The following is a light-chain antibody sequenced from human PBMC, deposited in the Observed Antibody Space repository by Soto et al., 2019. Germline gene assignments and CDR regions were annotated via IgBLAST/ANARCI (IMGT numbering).Light chain of an antibody. J-gene: IGLJ1*01. Sequence: QSARTQPAAVSASTGQTITISCTGTSSDVGYYNLVSWYQQHPGKAPKFIIYEVNKRPSGFSNRFSGSKSCNTASLTISGLQAEDEADYYCCSYAGSTTHYVFGTGTKVTVL. CDR1: SSDVGYYNL. CDR2: EVN. V-gene: IGLV2-23*02. CDR3: CSYAGSTTHYV.